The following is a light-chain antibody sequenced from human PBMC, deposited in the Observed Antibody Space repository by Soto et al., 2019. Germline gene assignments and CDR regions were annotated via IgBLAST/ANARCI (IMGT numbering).Light chain of an antibody. CDR1: QSISSR. CDR3: QHYNSYSP. J-gene: IGKJ4*01. V-gene: IGKV1-5*03. Sequence: DIQMTQSPSTLSASVGDRVTITCRASQSISSRLAWYQQKPGKAPKLLIYKTSSLESGVPARFSGSGSGTEFTLTISSLQPDDFATYYCQHYNSYSPFGGGTQVEIK. CDR2: KTS.